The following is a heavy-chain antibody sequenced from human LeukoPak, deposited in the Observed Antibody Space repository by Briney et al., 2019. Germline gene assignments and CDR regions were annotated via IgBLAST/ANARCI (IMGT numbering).Heavy chain of an antibody. V-gene: IGHV3-48*04. CDR2: ISSSSSTI. CDR1: GFTFSSYS. D-gene: IGHD3-10*01. Sequence: GGSLRLSCAASGFTFSSYSMNWVRQAPGKGLEWVSYISSSSSTIYYADSVKGRFTISRDNAKNSLYLQMNSLRAEDTAVYYCARAGANDAFDIWGQGTMVTVSS. CDR3: ARAGANDAFDI. J-gene: IGHJ3*02.